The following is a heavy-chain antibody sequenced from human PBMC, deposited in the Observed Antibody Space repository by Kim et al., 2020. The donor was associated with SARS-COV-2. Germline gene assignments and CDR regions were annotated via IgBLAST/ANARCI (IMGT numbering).Heavy chain of an antibody. V-gene: IGHV1-46*04. Sequence: YTQKVQGRVTMTRDTSTSTVYMELSSLRSEDTAVYYCARDGGSGWHYFDYWGQGTLVTVSS. J-gene: IGHJ4*02. CDR3: ARDGGSGWHYFDY. D-gene: IGHD6-19*01.